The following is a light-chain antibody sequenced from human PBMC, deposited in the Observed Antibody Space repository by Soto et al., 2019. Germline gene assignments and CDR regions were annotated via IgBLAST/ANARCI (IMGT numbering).Light chain of an antibody. J-gene: IGKJ1*01. CDR3: QQYGSSPRT. Sequence: EIVLTQSPGTLSLSPGERATLSCRASQSVRSSNLAWYQQKPGQAPRLLIYGASARATGIPDRFSGSGSGTAFTLTISRLEPEDFAVYFCQQYGSSPRTFGPGTKVEFK. V-gene: IGKV3-20*01. CDR1: QSVRSSN. CDR2: GAS.